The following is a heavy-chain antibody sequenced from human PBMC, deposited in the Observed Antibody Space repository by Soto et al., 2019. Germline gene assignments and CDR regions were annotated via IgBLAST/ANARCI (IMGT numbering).Heavy chain of an antibody. D-gene: IGHD3-10*01. CDR3: AKDHYGSSIYGMDV. V-gene: IGHV3-9*01. CDR2: IAWNSDII. CDR1: GFRFEDYA. J-gene: IGHJ6*02. Sequence: EVQLVESGGGLVQPGRSLRLSCAASGFRFEDYAMHWVRQAPGKGLEWVSGIAWNSDIIGYAYSVKGRFTISRDNGKNSLYLQMYSLRPEDTALYYFAKDHYGSSIYGMDVWGQGTTVTVSS.